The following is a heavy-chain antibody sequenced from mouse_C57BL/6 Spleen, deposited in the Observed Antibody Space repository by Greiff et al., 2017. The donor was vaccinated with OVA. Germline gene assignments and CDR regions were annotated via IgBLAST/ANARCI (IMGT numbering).Heavy chain of an antibody. Sequence: EVQRVESGPVLVKPGASVKMSCKASGYTFTDYYMNWVKQSHGKSLEWIGVINPYNGGTSYNQKFKGKATLTVDKSSSTAYMELNSLTSEDSAVYYCARDYYGSSYGIAYWGQGTLVTVSA. CDR3: ARDYYGSSYGIAY. D-gene: IGHD1-1*01. CDR1: GYTFTDYY. V-gene: IGHV1-19*01. CDR2: INPYNGGT. J-gene: IGHJ3*01.